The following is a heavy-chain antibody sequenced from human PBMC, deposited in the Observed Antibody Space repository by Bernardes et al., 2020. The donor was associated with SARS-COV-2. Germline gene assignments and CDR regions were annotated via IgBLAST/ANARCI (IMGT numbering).Heavy chain of an antibody. CDR1: GGSIRNYY. V-gene: IGHV4-59*01. Sequence: SETLTLTCTVSGGTVSGGSIRNYYWNWVRQTPGKGLEWIGYIHHSGASNANPSLKSRVTLSVDSSKNHFSLRLSSVTAADTAVYYCSRGDGDYGYNSFDSCSQGILVTVYS. J-gene: IGHJ4*02. CDR3: SRGDGDYGYNSFDS. D-gene: IGHD4-17*01. CDR2: IHHSGAS.